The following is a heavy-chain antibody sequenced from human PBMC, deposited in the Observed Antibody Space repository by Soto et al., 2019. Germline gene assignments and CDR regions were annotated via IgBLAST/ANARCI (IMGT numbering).Heavy chain of an antibody. CDR2: ISGSGFKK. CDR1: GVIFENFG. D-gene: IGHD1-26*01. Sequence: VGSLRLCCGASGVIFENFGMSWVRQAPGKGLEWISSISGSGFKKYYADSVKGRFTISRDNSKSTVYLELNNLSAEDTAVYHCAKNQGVELVPLATVDWFDPWGQGSVVTVSS. J-gene: IGHJ5*02. CDR3: AKNQGVELVPLATVDWFDP. V-gene: IGHV3-23*01.